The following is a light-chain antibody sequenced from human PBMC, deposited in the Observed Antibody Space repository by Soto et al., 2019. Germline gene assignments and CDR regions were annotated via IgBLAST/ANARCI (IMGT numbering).Light chain of an antibody. V-gene: IGKV3-15*01. CDR2: GAS. CDR1: QSISSN. CDR3: QQYNDWPPT. Sequence: EVVMTQSPATLSVSPGERVTLSCRASQSISSNLAWYQLKAGQTPRLLVYGASTRATGFPGKFSGSGSGTEFTLTISDLQSEDFAVYFFQQYNDWPPTFGQGTKVEIK. J-gene: IGKJ1*01.